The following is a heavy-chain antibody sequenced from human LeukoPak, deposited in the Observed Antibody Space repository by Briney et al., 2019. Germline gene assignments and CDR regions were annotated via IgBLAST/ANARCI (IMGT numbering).Heavy chain of an antibody. V-gene: IGHV3-33*01. Sequence: GGSLRLSCAASGFTFSSYGMHWVRQAPGKGLEWVAVIWYDGSNKYYADSVKGRFTISRDNSKNTLYLQMNSLRAEDTAVYYCARSIEADAFDIWGQGTMVTVSS. CDR3: ARSIEADAFDI. CDR1: GFTFSSYG. J-gene: IGHJ3*02. D-gene: IGHD6-6*01. CDR2: IWYDGSNK.